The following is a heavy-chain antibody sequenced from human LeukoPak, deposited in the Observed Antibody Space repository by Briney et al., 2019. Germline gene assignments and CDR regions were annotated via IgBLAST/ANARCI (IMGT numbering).Heavy chain of an antibody. Sequence: PSETLSLTCTVSGGSISSYYWSWIRQPPGKGLEWIGYIYYSGSTNYNPSLKSRVTISVDTSKNQSSLKLSSVTAADTAVYYCARDVAATDYWGQGTLVTVSS. CDR3: ARDVAATDY. D-gene: IGHD2-15*01. J-gene: IGHJ4*02. CDR2: IYYSGST. CDR1: GGSISSYY. V-gene: IGHV4-59*01.